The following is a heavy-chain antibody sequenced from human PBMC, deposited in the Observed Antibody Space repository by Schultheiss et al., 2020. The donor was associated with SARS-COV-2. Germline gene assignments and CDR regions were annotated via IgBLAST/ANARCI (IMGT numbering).Heavy chain of an antibody. J-gene: IGHJ6*02. V-gene: IGHV3-23*01. CDR3: VRDKGAGYGMDV. CDR1: GFTFSSYW. CDR2: ISGSGGST. D-gene: IGHD3-10*01. Sequence: GGSLRLSCAASGFTFSSYWMHWVRQAPGKGLVWVSAISGSGGSTYYADSVKGRFAISRDNSKNTLYLQMNSLRAEDTAMYFCVRDKGAGYGMDVWGQGTTVTVSS.